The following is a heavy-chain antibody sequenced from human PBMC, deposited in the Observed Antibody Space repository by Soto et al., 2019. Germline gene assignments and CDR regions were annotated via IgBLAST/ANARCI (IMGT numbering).Heavy chain of an antibody. V-gene: IGHV3-30*03. CDR2: ISYDGSNK. CDR3: VRQNWDSYFSYFDS. Sequence: GGSLRLSCAASGFTFSNFGMHWVRQAPGKGLEWVAAISYDGSNKYYADSVKGRFTISRDNSKNTPYLQMNSLRVEDAAVYYCVRQNWDSYFSYFDSWGQGTLVTVSS. D-gene: IGHD2-21*01. J-gene: IGHJ4*02. CDR1: GFTFSNFG.